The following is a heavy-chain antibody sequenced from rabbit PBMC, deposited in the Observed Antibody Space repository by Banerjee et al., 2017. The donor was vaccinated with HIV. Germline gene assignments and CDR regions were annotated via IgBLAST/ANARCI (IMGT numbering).Heavy chain of an antibody. J-gene: IGHJ4*01. CDR2: IYGGSSANT. V-gene: IGHV1S40*01. D-gene: IGHD7-1*01. CDR1: GFPFSSSYY. Sequence: QSLEESGGDLVKPGASLTLTCTASGFPFSSSYYMCWVRQAPGKGLEWIACIYGGSSANTYYASWAKGRFTISKTSSTTVTLQMTSLTAADTATYFCARNLGGSSSAHFNLWGQGTLVTVS. CDR3: ARNLGGSSSAHFNL.